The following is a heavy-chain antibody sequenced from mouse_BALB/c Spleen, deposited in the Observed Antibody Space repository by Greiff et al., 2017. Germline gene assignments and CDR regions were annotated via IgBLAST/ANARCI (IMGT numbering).Heavy chain of an antibody. CDR1: GYTFTSYW. CDR3: ARFDYPPYYFDY. V-gene: IGHV1-7*01. J-gene: IGHJ2*01. CDR2: INPSTGYT. D-gene: IGHD2-4*01. Sequence: QVQLQQSGAELAKPGASVKMSCKASGYTFTSYWMHWVKQRPGQGLEWIGYINPSTGYTEYNQKFKDKATLTADKSSSTAYMQLSSLTSEDSAVYYCARFDYPPYYFDYWGQGTTLTVSS.